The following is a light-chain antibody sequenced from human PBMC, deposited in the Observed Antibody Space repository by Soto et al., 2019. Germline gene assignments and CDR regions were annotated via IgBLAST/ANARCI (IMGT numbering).Light chain of an antibody. Sequence: QSALTQPASVSGSPGQSITISCTGTSGDVGGHNYVSWYQQHPGIAPKLMISEVSNRPSGVSNRFSGSKSGNTASLTISGLQAEDEADYYCSSYTTSSTLVFGGGTKLTVL. J-gene: IGLJ2*01. CDR2: EVS. CDR1: SGDVGGHNY. V-gene: IGLV2-14*01. CDR3: SSYTTSSTLV.